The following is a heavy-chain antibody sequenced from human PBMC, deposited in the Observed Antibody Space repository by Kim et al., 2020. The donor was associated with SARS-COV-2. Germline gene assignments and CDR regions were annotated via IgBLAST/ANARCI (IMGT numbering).Heavy chain of an antibody. CDR3: ARDNPWYCSSTSCPEAEYFQH. CDR2: ISSSSSTI. CDR1: GFTFSSYS. J-gene: IGHJ1*01. D-gene: IGHD2-2*01. Sequence: GGSLRLSCAASGFTFSSYSMNWVRQAPGKGLEWVSYISSSSSTIYYADSVKGRFTISRDNAKNSLYLQMNSLRDEDTAVYYCARDNPWYCSSTSCPEAEYFQHWGQGTLVTVSS. V-gene: IGHV3-48*02.